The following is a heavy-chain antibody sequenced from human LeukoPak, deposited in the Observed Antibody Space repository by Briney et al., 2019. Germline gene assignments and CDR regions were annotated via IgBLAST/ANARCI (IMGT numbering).Heavy chain of an antibody. CDR1: GGSVSSVSYY. J-gene: IGHJ6*02. Sequence: SETLSLTCTVSGGSVSSVSYYWSWIRQPPGKGLEWIGYIYYSGTTNYNPSLKSRVTISVDTSKNQFSLKLSSVTAADTAVYYCASVYKYGMDVWGQGTTVIVSS. CDR3: ASVYKYGMDV. CDR2: IYYSGTT. V-gene: IGHV4-61*01.